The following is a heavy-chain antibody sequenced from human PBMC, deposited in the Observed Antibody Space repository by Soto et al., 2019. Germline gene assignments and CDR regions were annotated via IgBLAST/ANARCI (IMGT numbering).Heavy chain of an antibody. CDR3: ARDQSGDYVDY. J-gene: IGHJ4*02. CDR2: IYYSGST. D-gene: IGHD4-17*01. CDR1: GGSISSYY. V-gene: IGHV4-59*01. Sequence: ASETLSLTCTVSGGSISSYYWSWIRQPPGKGLEWIGYIYYSGSTNYNPSLKSRVTISVDTSKNQFSLKLSSVTAADTAVYYCARDQSGDYVDYWGQGTLVTVSS.